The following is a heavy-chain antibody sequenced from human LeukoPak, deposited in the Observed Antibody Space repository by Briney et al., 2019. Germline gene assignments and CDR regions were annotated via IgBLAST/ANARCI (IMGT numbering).Heavy chain of an antibody. Sequence: PSETLSLTCAVSGVSISSGGYSWSWIRQPPGKGLEWIGYIYHSGSTYYNPSLKSRVTISVDRSKNQFSLKLSSVTAADTAVYYCAREAVAGTGYFDYWGQGTLVTVSS. J-gene: IGHJ4*02. CDR3: AREAVAGTGYFDY. D-gene: IGHD6-19*01. CDR1: GVSISSGGYS. CDR2: IYHSGST. V-gene: IGHV4-30-2*01.